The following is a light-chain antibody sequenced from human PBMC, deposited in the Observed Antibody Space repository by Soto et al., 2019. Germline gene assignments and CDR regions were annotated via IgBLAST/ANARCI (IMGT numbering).Light chain of an antibody. CDR2: GNS. Sequence: QPVLTQPPSVSGPPGQRVTFPCPGSTSNIGAGYDVHWYQQLPGTAPKLLIYGNSNRPSGVPDRFSGSKSGTSASLAITGLQAEDEADYYCQSYDSSLSGDVVFGGGTKLTVL. CDR1: TSNIGAGYD. J-gene: IGLJ2*01. V-gene: IGLV1-40*01. CDR3: QSYDSSLSGDVV.